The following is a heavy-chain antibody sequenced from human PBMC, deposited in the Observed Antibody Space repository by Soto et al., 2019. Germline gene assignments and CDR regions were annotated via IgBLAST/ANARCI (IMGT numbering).Heavy chain of an antibody. Sequence: TGVSLRLSCAASGFTFSSYAMSWVRQAPGKGLEWVSAISGSGGSTYYADSVKGRFTISRDNSKNTLYLQMNSLRAEDTAVYYCAKDADSSGYYYYYYGMDVWGQGTTVTVSS. CDR2: ISGSGGST. CDR1: GFTFSSYA. J-gene: IGHJ6*02. CDR3: AKDADSSGYYYYYYGMDV. V-gene: IGHV3-23*01. D-gene: IGHD3-22*01.